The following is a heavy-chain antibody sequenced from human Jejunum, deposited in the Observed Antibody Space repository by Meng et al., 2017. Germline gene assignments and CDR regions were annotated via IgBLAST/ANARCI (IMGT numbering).Heavy chain of an antibody. V-gene: IGHV4-4*07. CDR1: GGSDRGSY. CDR3: VRVLSSGWVFDP. D-gene: IGHD6-19*01. CDR2: IFSTTGSA. J-gene: IGHJ5*02. Sequence: SETLSLTCTVSGGSDRGSYWSWIRQPAGKGLEWIGRIFSTTGSANYNPSLKSRVTMSVDTSKNQFSLSLTSVTAADTAVYFCVRVLSSGWVFDPWGQGTLVTVSS.